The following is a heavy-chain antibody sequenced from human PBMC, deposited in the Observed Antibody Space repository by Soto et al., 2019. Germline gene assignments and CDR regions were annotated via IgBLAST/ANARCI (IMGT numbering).Heavy chain of an antibody. CDR2: LIPIFGIT. J-gene: IGHJ4*02. CDR1: GDTFSSYA. CDR3: ARGQRYRSGYYFVY. V-gene: IGHV1-69*13. Sequence: SVKVSCKASGDTFSSYAISWVRQAPGQGLEWMGGLIPIFGITNYAQQFQGRVKITADESTSTAYMELSSLRSEDTAVYYCARGQRYRSGYYFVYWGQGTLVTVSS. D-gene: IGHD6-19*01.